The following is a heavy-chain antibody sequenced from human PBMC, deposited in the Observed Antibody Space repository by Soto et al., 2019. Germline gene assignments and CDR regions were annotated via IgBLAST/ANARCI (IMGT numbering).Heavy chain of an antibody. Sequence: GGSLRLSCAASGFTFSSYAMSWVRQAPGKGLEWVSAISGSGGSTYYADSVKGRFTISRDNSKNTLYLQMNSLKAEDTAVYYCAKEGGIAAAGYYYFDYWGQGTLVTVSS. CDR3: AKEGGIAAAGYYYFDY. CDR1: GFTFSSYA. V-gene: IGHV3-23*01. CDR2: ISGSGGST. D-gene: IGHD6-13*01. J-gene: IGHJ4*02.